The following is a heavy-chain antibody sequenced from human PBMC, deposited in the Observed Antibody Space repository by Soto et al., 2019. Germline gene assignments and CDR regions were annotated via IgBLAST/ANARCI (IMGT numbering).Heavy chain of an antibody. CDR1: GDTFSTHT. CDR3: ARVASSGSFFDY. CDR2: IIPMFGST. V-gene: IGHV1-69*06. D-gene: IGHD3-22*01. Sequence: QVQLVQSGAEVKKPGSSVKVSCKASGDTFSTHTLSWVRQAPGQGLEWMGGIIPMFGSTSYAQKFHGRVTITAGKSPITAYMELSSLRPDDTAIYYCARVASSGSFFDYWGQGTLVTVSS. J-gene: IGHJ4*02.